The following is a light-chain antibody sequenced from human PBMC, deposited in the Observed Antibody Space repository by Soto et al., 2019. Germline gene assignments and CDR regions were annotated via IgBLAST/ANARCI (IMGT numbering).Light chain of an antibody. J-gene: IGKJ4*01. V-gene: IGKV3-11*01. CDR3: LHRSSWPLT. CDR2: DAS. CDR1: QSVSTY. Sequence: EIVLTQSPATLSLSPGERVTLSCRATQSVSTYLAWYQQKPGQAPRLLISDASNRATGIPVRFSGSGTGTDFTRTISCLEPEDFAVYYCLHRSSWPLTFGGGTKVDI.